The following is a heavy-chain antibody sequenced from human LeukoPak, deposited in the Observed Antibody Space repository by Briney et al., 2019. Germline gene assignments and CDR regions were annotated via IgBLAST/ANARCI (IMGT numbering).Heavy chain of an antibody. V-gene: IGHV3-23*01. Sequence: GGSLRLSCAASGFTFSSYAMSWVRQAPGKGLEWVSGIRSAVETTHYADSVKGRFIISRDNSKNALSLQLNSLRPEDTALYYCAKHFCTGLDCSLFDSWGQGTLVTVSS. CDR3: AKHFCTGLDCSLFDS. CDR2: IRSAVETT. CDR1: GFTFSSYA. D-gene: IGHD3/OR15-3a*01. J-gene: IGHJ4*02.